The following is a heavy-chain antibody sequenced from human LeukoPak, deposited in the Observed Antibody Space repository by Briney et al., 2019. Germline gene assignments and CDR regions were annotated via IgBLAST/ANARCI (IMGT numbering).Heavy chain of an antibody. CDR2: IDGNSVTT. D-gene: IGHD3-22*01. CDR3: ARDGLDPPDV. J-gene: IGHJ6*02. Sequence: PGGSLRLSCAVSGFTFSSYAMSWVRQAPGKGLEWASAIDGNSVTTFYADSVKGRFTISRDTSKNTLYLQMNSLRAEDTAVYYCARDGLDPPDVWGQGTTVTVSS. CDR1: GFTFSSYA. V-gene: IGHV3-23*01.